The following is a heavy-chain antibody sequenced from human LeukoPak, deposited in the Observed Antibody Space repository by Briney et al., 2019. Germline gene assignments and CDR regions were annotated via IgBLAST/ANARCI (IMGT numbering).Heavy chain of an antibody. D-gene: IGHD3-16*02. CDR2: IYYSGST. J-gene: IGHJ4*02. CDR1: GGSISSYY. CDR3: ARVKEHYDYVWGSYRYCDY. V-gene: IGHV4-59*01. Sequence: PSESLSLTCTVSGGSISSYYWSWIRQPPGKGLEWIGYIYYSGSTNYNPSLKSRVTRSVDTSKNQFSLKLSSVTAADTAVYYCARVKEHYDYVWGSYRYCDYWGQRTLVTVSS.